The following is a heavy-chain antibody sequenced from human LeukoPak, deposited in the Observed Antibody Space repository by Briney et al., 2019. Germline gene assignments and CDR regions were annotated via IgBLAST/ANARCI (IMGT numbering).Heavy chain of an antibody. CDR2: INPNSGVT. D-gene: IGHD3-22*01. CDR3: AKWIETSGYYFDY. V-gene: IGHV1-2*02. CDR1: GYTLTGYY. J-gene: IGHJ4*02. Sequence: GASVKVSCKASGYTLTGYYMLWVRQAPGQGLEWMGWINPNSGVTKYAQKFQGRVTMTRDTSISTAYMELSRLTSDDTAVYYCAKWIETSGYYFDYWGQGTLVTVSS.